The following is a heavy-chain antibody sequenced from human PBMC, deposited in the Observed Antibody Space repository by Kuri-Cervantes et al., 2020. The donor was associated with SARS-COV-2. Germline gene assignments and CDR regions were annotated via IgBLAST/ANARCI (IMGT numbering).Heavy chain of an antibody. CDR3: TRGMTVDSYFDY. CDR2: IRIIAYGATT. Sequence: GESLKISCTGSGFTFGDYAMSWFRQAPGKGLEWVGFIRIIAYGATTEYAASVKGRFTISRDDSKTIAYLQMHSPKTEDTAVYYCTRGMTVDSYFDYWGQGTPVTVSS. J-gene: IGHJ4*02. D-gene: IGHD2-15*01. CDR1: GFTFGDYA. V-gene: IGHV3-49*03.